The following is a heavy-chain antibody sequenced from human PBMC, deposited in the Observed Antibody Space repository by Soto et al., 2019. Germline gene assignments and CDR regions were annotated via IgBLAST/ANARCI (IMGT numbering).Heavy chain of an antibody. J-gene: IGHJ6*02. D-gene: IGHD3-3*01. Sequence: GGSLRLSCAASGFTFSSYGMHWVRQAPGKGLEWVAVIWYDGSNKYYADSVKGRFTISRDNSKNTLYLQMNSLRAEDTAVYYCARDSTISAPTIFGVVMLYYYGMDVWRQGTTVTVSS. CDR2: IWYDGSNK. CDR1: GFTFSSYG. V-gene: IGHV3-33*01. CDR3: ARDSTISAPTIFGVVMLYYYGMDV.